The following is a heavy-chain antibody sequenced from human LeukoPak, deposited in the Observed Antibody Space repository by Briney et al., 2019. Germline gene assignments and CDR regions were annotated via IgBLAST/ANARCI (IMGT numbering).Heavy chain of an antibody. V-gene: IGHV4-31*03. CDR3: ARGGYDFWSGYLYPNWFDP. CDR1: GGSISSGGYY. J-gene: IGHJ5*02. D-gene: IGHD3-3*01. CDR2: IYYSGST. Sequence: SQTLSLTCTVSGGSISSGGYYWSWIRQHPGKGLEWIGYIYYSGSTYYNPSLKSRVTISVHTSKNQFSLKLSSVTAADTAVYYCARGGYDFWSGYLYPNWFDPWGQGTLVTVSS.